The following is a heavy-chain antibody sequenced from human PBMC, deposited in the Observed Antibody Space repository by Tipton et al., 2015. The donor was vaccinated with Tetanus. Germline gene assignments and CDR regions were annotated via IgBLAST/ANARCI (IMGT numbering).Heavy chain of an antibody. D-gene: IGHD2-21*01. Sequence: TLSLTCAVYGGSFSDYYWSWIRQPPGKGLEWIGEINLSGSTNYNPSLKSRVTISVDASMTHFSLPLSSVTAADTAVYHCAMPSRPCGGAGCTDAFEYWGQGIVVTVSS. CDR3: AMPSRPCGGAGCTDAFEY. J-gene: IGHJ4*02. V-gene: IGHV4-34*01. CDR2: INLSGST. CDR1: GGSFSDYY.